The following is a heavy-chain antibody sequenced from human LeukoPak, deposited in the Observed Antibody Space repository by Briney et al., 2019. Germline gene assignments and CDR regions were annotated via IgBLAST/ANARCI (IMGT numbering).Heavy chain of an antibody. CDR3: ARGSSSWYSVDY. CDR2: INHSGST. CDR1: GGSFSGHY. J-gene: IGHJ4*02. Sequence: PSETLSLTCAVYGGSFSGHYWSWIRQPPGKGLEWIGEINHSGSTNYNPSLKSRVTISVDTSKNQFSLKLSSVTAADTAVYYCARGSSSWYSVDYWGQGTLVTVSS. D-gene: IGHD6-13*01. V-gene: IGHV4-34*01.